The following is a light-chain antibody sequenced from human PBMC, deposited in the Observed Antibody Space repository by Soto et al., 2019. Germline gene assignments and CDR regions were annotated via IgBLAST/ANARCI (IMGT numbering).Light chain of an antibody. V-gene: IGLV2-23*02. CDR2: EVS. CDR3: GTWDSSLSAGV. Sequence: QSALTQPASVSGSPGQSITISCTGTSSDVGSYNLVSWYQQHPGKAPKLMIYEVSKRPSGVSNRFSGSKSGNTASLTISGLQAEDEADYYCGTWDSSLSAGVFGGGTQLTVL. J-gene: IGLJ2*01. CDR1: SSDVGSYNL.